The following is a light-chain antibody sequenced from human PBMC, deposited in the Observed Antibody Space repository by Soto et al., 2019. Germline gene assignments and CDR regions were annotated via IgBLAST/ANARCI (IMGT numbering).Light chain of an antibody. V-gene: IGKV3-11*01. CDR3: QQRKVWPFT. Sequence: EIVLTQSPSTLSLSPGERVTLSCRASQSVSRYLAWYQQKPGQAPRLLIYDASYMATGIPARFSGSGSGTEFTLTIIGLQPDDFSAYYCQQRKVWPFTFGQGTRVEIK. J-gene: IGKJ3*01. CDR1: QSVSRY. CDR2: DAS.